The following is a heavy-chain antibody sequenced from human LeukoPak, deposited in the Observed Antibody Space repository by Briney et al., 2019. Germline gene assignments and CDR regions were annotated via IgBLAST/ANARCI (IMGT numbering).Heavy chain of an antibody. V-gene: IGHV3-30*18. Sequence: PGGSLRLSCAASGFTFSSYGMHWVRQAPGKGLDWVAVISYDGSNKYYADSVKGRFTISRDNSKNTLYLQMNSLRAEDTAVYYCAKDDSPGTASYYYYMDVWGKGTTVTVSS. J-gene: IGHJ6*03. D-gene: IGHD1-1*01. CDR2: ISYDGSNK. CDR1: GFTFSSYG. CDR3: AKDDSPGTASYYYYMDV.